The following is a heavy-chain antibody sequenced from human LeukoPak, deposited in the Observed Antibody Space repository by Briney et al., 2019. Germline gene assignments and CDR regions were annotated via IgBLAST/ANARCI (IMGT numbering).Heavy chain of an antibody. CDR3: ARDPDPGVVINYFDY. D-gene: IGHD3-3*01. Sequence: GGSLRLSCAASGFTFSSYWMHWVRQAPGKGLVWVSRINSDGSSTSYADSVKGRFTISRDNAKNTLYLQMNSLGAEDTAVYYCARDPDPGVVINYFDYWGQGTLVTVSS. CDR2: INSDGSST. CDR1: GFTFSSYW. V-gene: IGHV3-74*01. J-gene: IGHJ4*02.